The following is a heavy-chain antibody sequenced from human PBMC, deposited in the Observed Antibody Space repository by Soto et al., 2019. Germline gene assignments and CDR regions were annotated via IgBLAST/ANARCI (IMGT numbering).Heavy chain of an antibody. CDR2: MNPNSGNT. J-gene: IGHJ6*02. CDR1: GYTFTSYD. V-gene: IGHV1-8*01. Sequence: ASVKVSCKASGYTFTSYDINWVRQATGQGLEWMGWMNPNSGNTGYAQKFQGRVTITRDTSASTAYMELSSLRSEDTAVYYCARGGIAYYYYYGMDVWGQGTTVTVSS. CDR3: ARGGIAYYYYYGMDV. D-gene: IGHD6-13*01.